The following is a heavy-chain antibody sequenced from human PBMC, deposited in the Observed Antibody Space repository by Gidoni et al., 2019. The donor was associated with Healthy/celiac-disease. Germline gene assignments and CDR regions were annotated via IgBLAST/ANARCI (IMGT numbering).Heavy chain of an antibody. V-gene: IGHV3-30*18. CDR2: ISYDGSKK. CDR3: AKFKRAYGSGSPKRYYYGMDV. J-gene: IGHJ6*02. D-gene: IGHD3-10*01. CDR1: GFTFSSYG. Sequence: QVQLLESGGGVVQPGRSLRLSCAASGFTFSSYGMHLTRQAPGKGLEWVAVISYDGSKKYYADSGKGRFTISRDNSKNTLYLQMNSLRAEDTAVYYCAKFKRAYGSGSPKRYYYGMDVWGQGTTVTVSS.